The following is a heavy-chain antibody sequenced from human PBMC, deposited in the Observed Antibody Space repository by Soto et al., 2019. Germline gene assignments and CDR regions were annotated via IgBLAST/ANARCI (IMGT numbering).Heavy chain of an antibody. CDR1: GFTFSNYS. J-gene: IGHJ3*01. CDR2: IISSSSTI. CDR3: ARVFSSSSGLGAFDV. D-gene: IGHD6-6*01. Sequence: EVQLVESGGGLVQPGRSLRLSCAASGFTFSNYSMHWVRQAPGKGLEWVSYIISSSSTIYYADSVKGRFTISSDNAKHSRYLQINRLRDEDSEVYYCARVFSSSSGLGAFDVWGQGPMVTVPS. V-gene: IGHV3-48*02.